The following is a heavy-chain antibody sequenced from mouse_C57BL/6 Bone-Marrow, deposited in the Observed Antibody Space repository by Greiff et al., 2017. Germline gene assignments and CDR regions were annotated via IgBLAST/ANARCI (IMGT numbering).Heavy chain of an antibody. V-gene: IGHV1-39*01. D-gene: IGHD1-1*01. CDR3: AREGYYGRDWYFDV. CDR1: GYSFTDYN. J-gene: IGHJ1*03. CDR2: INPNYGTT. Sequence: EVQLQESGPELVKPGASVKISCKASGYSFTDYNMNWVKQSNGKSLEWIGVINPNYGTTSYNQKFKGKATLTVDQSSSTAYMQLNSLTSEDSAVYYCAREGYYGRDWYFDVWGTGTTVTVSS.